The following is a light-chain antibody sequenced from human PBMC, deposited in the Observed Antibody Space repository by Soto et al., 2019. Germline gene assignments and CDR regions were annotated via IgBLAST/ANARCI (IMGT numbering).Light chain of an antibody. CDR3: QQYGSSPYT. CDR2: AAS. V-gene: IGKV3-20*01. CDR1: QSVTSNC. Sequence: EIVLTQSPGTLSLSPGEGATLSCRASQSVTSNCIAWYHQKPGQAPRLLIYAASSRLTGIPDRFSGSGSGTDFTLTISRLEPEDFAVYYCQQYGSSPYTFGQGTKLEIK. J-gene: IGKJ2*01.